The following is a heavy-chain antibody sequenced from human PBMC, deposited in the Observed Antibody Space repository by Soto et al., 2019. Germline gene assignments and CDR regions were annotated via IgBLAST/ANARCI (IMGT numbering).Heavy chain of an antibody. CDR1: GGSVSSESYY. J-gene: IGHJ5*02. CDR2: VENSGST. CDR3: ARERGDSHWIDP. V-gene: IGHV4-61*01. Sequence: QVQLQESGPGLVKPSETLSLTCSVSGGSVSSESYYWSWIRKTPGKGLEWIGNVENSGSTKYNPSLKSRVTISVDTSTNQFSLKLSSMTGADTAVYYCARERGDSHWIDPWGQGTLVTVSS. D-gene: IGHD2-21*01.